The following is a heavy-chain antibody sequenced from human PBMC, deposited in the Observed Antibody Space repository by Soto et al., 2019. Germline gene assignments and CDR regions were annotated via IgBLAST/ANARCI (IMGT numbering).Heavy chain of an antibody. CDR1: GGSIRSYY. Sequence: PSETLSLTCAVSGGSIRSYYWTWIRQPPGKGLEWIGYIYYNGNTKCNPSLKSRVTISVDLPKNHFSLKVGSVNAADTAVYYCARLYYVSGRPLMDVWGQGTPVTVSS. CDR3: ARLYYVSGRPLMDV. CDR2: IYYNGNT. V-gene: IGHV4-59*01. D-gene: IGHD3-10*01. J-gene: IGHJ6*02.